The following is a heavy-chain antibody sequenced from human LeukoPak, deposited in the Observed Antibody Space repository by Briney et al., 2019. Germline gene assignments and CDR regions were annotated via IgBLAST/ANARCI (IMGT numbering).Heavy chain of an antibody. CDR3: AKGVPYQLATFFDY. V-gene: IGHV3-23*01. CDR2: ISGTGGST. J-gene: IGHJ4*02. D-gene: IGHD2-2*01. CDR1: GFTFSSYA. Sequence: GGSLRLSCAASGFTFSSYALSWVRQAPGKGLEWVSVISGTGGSTYYADSVKGRFTISRDNSKNTLYLQMNSLRAEDTAVYYCAKGVPYQLATFFDYWGQGTLVTVSS.